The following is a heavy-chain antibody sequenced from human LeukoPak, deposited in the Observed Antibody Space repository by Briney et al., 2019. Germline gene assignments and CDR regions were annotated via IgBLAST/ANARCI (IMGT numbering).Heavy chain of an antibody. J-gene: IGHJ2*01. Sequence: SQTLSLTCTVSGGSISSGGYYWSWIRQHPGKGLEWIGYIYYSGSTNYNPSLKSRVTISVDTSRNQFSLKLSSVTAADTAVYYCARRGANSGSYSHFDLWGRGTLVTVSS. V-gene: IGHV4-31*03. CDR1: GGSISSGGYY. CDR2: IYYSGST. D-gene: IGHD1-26*01. CDR3: ARRGANSGSYSHFDL.